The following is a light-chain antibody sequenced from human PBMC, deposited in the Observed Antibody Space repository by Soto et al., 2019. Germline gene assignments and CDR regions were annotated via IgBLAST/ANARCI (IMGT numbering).Light chain of an antibody. V-gene: IGLV2-14*01. J-gene: IGLJ1*01. CDR1: SSDVGGYNY. CDR3: SSYTSSSSLLV. CDR2: EVS. Sequence: QSALTQPASVSGSPGQSITISCTGTSSDVGGYNYVSWYQQYPGKAPKLMIYEVSNRPSGVSNCFSGSKSGNTASLTISGLQAEDEADYYCSSYTSSSSLLVFGTGTKVTVL.